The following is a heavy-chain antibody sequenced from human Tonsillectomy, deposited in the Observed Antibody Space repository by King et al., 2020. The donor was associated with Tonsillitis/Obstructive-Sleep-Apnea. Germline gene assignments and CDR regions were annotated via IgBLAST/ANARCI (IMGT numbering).Heavy chain of an antibody. CDR1: GVTFSSYS. Sequence: QLVQYGAEVKKPGSSGKVSCKASGVTFSSYSISWVRQAPGQVLEWMGGIIPILVTVKNAQRFQGRVTITADESTSTAYMELSSLRSEDTAVYYCAISVNYYYYYMDVWGKGTTVTVSS. D-gene: IGHD3-10*01. V-gene: IGHV1-69*01. CDR3: AISVNYYYYYMDV. CDR2: IIPILVTV. J-gene: IGHJ6*03.